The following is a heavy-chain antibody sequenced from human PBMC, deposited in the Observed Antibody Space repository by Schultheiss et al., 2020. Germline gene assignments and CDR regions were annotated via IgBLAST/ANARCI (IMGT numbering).Heavy chain of an antibody. CDR1: GYTFTSYA. CDR2: INTNTGNP. D-gene: IGHD2-15*01. Sequence: ASVKVSCKASGYTFTSYAMNWVRQAPGQGLEWMGWINTNTGNPTYAQGFTGRFVFSLDTSVSTAYLQISSLKAEDTAVYYCARDSRPIGYCSGGSCYSGYWYFELWGRGTLVTVSS. J-gene: IGHJ2*01. V-gene: IGHV7-4-1*02. CDR3: ARDSRPIGYCSGGSCYSGYWYFEL.